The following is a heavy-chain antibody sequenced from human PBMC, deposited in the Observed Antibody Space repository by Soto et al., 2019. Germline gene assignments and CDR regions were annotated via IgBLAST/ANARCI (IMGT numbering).Heavy chain of an antibody. CDR3: ASPPGNSYGYYYYYGMDV. CDR2: LNGGTGQT. CDR1: GYTFSTYA. V-gene: IGHV1-3*01. D-gene: IGHD5-18*01. J-gene: IGHJ6*02. Sequence: ASVKVSCKASGYTFSTYAMHWVRQAPGQSLEWMGWLNGGTGQTRYSQKFQDRVIITRDTSASTGYMELSSLTSEDTAVYYCASPPGNSYGYYYYYGMDVWGQGTTVTVSS.